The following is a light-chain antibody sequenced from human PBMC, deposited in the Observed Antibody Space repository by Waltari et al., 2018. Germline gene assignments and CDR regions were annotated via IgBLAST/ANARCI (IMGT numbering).Light chain of an antibody. CDR1: KLEDKY. CDR2: QEI. CDR3: QAWDSSTAYV. Sequence: SYELTQPPSVSVSPGQTASITCSGDKLEDKYACWYQQKPGQAPGLVIYQEIKPPLGIPGGFSGLNPGKQATLTIRGTQAMDEADYYCQAWDSSTAYVFGTGTKVTVL. J-gene: IGLJ1*01. V-gene: IGLV3-1*01.